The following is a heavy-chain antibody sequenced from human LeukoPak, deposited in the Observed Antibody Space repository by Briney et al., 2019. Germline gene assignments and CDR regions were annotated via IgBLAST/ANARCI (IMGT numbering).Heavy chain of an antibody. CDR1: GYIFTDYY. CDR3: ARVVYSHGYCDRVTCPNWFDP. D-gene: IGHD2-2*03. J-gene: IGHJ5*02. V-gene: IGHV1-2*04. CDR2: INPKTGDT. Sequence: ASVKVSCKTSGYIFTDYYIHWIRQAPGQGLEWMGWINPKTGDTNSAQKFQRWVTMTRDTAISTAYMELNRQALDDTAVYYCARVVYSHGYCDRVTCPNWFDPWGQGTLVTVSS.